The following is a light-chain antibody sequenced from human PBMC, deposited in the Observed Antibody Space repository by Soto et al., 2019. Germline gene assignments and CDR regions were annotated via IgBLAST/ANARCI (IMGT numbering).Light chain of an antibody. CDR2: AAS. CDR1: QSVSSSY. CDR3: QQYGSSPWK. V-gene: IGKV3-20*01. Sequence: EIVLTPSRGTLSLSPGEIATLSCRASQSVSSSYLAWYQQKPGQAPRLLIYAASRRATGIPDRFSCSGSGTDFTLTISRLGPEDLAVYYCQQYGSSPWKCGQGTKVDIK. J-gene: IGKJ1*01.